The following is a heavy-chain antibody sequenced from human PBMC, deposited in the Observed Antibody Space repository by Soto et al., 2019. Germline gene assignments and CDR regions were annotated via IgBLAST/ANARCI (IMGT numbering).Heavy chain of an antibody. CDR1: GGTFSSYA. Sequence: QVQLVQSGAEVKKPGSSVKVSCKASGGTFSSYAISWVRQAPGQGLEWMGGIIPIFGTANYAQKFQGRVTITADESTSTGYMELSSLRSEDTAVYYCARDSYYYDSSGYTRFDPWGQGTLVTVSS. CDR3: ARDSYYYDSSGYTRFDP. J-gene: IGHJ5*02. D-gene: IGHD3-22*01. V-gene: IGHV1-69*01. CDR2: IIPIFGTA.